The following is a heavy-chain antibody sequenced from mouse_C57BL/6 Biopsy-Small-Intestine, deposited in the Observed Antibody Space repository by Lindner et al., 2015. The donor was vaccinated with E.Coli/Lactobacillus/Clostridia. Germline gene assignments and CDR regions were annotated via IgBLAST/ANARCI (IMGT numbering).Heavy chain of an antibody. CDR3: VRWDDGYYVGGFAY. J-gene: IGHJ3*01. Sequence: VQLQESGAELVRPGTSVKVSCKASGYAFTNYLIEWVKQRPGQGLEWVGVINPGRGITNNNEKFKDKATLTADKSSSTAYMQLSSLTSEDSAVYFCVRWDDGYYVGGFAYWGQGTLVTVSA. D-gene: IGHD2-3*01. CDR1: GYAFTNYL. V-gene: IGHV1-54*01. CDR2: INPGRGIT.